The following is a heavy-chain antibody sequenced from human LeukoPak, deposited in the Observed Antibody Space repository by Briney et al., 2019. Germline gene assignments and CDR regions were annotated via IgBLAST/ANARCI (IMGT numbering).Heavy chain of an antibody. CDR1: GFTFSSYE. CDR2: ISSSGSTI. CDR3: ARVVCYGCSDY. J-gene: IGHJ4*02. D-gene: IGHD5-18*01. V-gene: IGHV3-48*03. Sequence: GGSLRLSCAASGFTFSSYEMNWVRQAPGKGLEWVSYISSSGSTIYYADSVKGRFTISRDNAKNSLYLQMNSLRAEDTAVYYCARVVCYGCSDYWGQGTLATVSS.